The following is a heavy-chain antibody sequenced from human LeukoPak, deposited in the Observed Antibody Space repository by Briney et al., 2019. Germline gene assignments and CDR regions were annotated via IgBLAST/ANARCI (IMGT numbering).Heavy chain of an antibody. V-gene: IGHV1-8*03. CDR1: GYTFTSYD. CDR3: ALIPSFQVVPADY. J-gene: IGHJ4*02. Sequence: GASVKVSCKASGYTFTSYDINWVRQATGQGLEWMGWMNPNSGNTGYAQKFQGRATITRNTSISTAYMELSSLRSEDTAVYYCALIPSFQVVPADYWGQGTLVTVSS. CDR2: MNPNSGNT. D-gene: IGHD2-2*01.